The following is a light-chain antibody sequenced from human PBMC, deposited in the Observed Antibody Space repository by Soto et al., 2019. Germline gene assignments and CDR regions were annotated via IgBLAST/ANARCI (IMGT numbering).Light chain of an antibody. J-gene: IGKJ1*01. CDR1: HDIFTY. CDR3: QHYTLASGP. V-gene: IGKV1-5*01. CDR2: SAS. Sequence: IQLTQSPSTVSVSVGDSVTISCRASHDIFTYLAWYQHKPGKAPRLLIFSASSLQTGVPPRFRGSGSGTDFTLTISSLQPDDVGLYYCQHYTLASGPFGQGTRV.